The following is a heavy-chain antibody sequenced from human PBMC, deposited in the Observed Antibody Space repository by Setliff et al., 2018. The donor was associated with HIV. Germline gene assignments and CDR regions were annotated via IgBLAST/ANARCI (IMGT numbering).Heavy chain of an antibody. CDR1: GYSINSGYY. J-gene: IGHJ4*02. Sequence: SETLSLTCAVSGYSINSGYYWGWIRQPPGKGLEWIGSIYHSGSTYYNPSLKSRVTISVDTSKNQFSLKLSSVTAADTAVYYCARDGFWSGYIDYWGQGTLVTVSS. D-gene: IGHD3-3*01. CDR2: IYHSGST. V-gene: IGHV4-38-2*02. CDR3: ARDGFWSGYIDY.